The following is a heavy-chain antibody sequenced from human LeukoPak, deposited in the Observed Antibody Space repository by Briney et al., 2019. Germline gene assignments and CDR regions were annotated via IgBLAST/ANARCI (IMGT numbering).Heavy chain of an antibody. CDR3: ARDRGYSSSSPFDY. CDR2: IIPIFGTA. V-gene: IGHV1-69*05. Sequence: ASVKVSCKASGGTLSSYAISWVRQAPGQGLEWMGGIIPIFGTANYAQKFQGRVTITTDESTSTAYMELSSLRSEDTAVYYCARDRGYSSSSPFDYWGQGTLVTVSS. CDR1: GGTLSSYA. D-gene: IGHD6-6*01. J-gene: IGHJ4*02.